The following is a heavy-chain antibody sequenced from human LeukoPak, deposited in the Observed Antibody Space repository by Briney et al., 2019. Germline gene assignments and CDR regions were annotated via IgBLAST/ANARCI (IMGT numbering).Heavy chain of an antibody. Sequence: SETLSLTCAVYGGSFSAYYWSWIRQPPGKGLEWIGEINHSGSTNYNPSLKSRVTISVDTSKNQFSLKLSSVTAADTAVYFCARSPTLFYFDSWGLGTLVTVSS. V-gene: IGHV4-34*01. CDR1: GGSFSAYY. CDR2: INHSGST. J-gene: IGHJ4*02. CDR3: ARSPTLFYFDS.